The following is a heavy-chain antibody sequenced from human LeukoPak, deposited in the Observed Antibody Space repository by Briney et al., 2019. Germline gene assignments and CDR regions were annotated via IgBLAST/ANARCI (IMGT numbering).Heavy chain of an antibody. CDR2: ISSSSSYI. D-gene: IGHD6-19*01. CDR3: ATSIAVAGRGVSDY. CDR1: GFTFSSYS. J-gene: IGHJ4*02. V-gene: IGHV3-21*01. Sequence: GGSLRLSCAASGFTFSSYSMNWVRQAPGKGLEWVSSISSSSSYIYYADSVKGRFTISRDNAKNSLYLQMNSLRAEDTAVYYCATSIAVAGRGVSDYWGQGTLVTVSS.